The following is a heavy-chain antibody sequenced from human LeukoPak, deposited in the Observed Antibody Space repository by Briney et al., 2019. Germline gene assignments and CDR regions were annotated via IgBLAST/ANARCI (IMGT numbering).Heavy chain of an antibody. J-gene: IGHJ4*02. CDR1: GGTFSSYA. CDR2: IIPIFGTA. D-gene: IGHD1-26*01. CDR3: ARSEFLYSGSYYPRDY. Sequence: GASVKVSCKASGGTFSSYAISWVRQAPGQGLEWMGRIIPIFGTANYAQKFQGRVTITTDESTSTAYMELSSLRSEDTAVYYCARSEFLYSGSYYPRDYWGQGTLVTVSS. V-gene: IGHV1-69*05.